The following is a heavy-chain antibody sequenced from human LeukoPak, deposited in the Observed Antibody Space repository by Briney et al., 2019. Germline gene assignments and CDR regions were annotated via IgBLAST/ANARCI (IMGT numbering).Heavy chain of an antibody. CDR3: ARQTLGATGYSAFDF. CDR1: GFTFSSLE. CDR2: ISDSGSPI. V-gene: IGHV3-48*03. Sequence: PGGSLRLSCAASGFTFSSLEMNWVRQAPGKGLEWVSYISDSGSPIYYADSVKGRFTVSRDNAKNSLYLQMNSLRAEDTALYYCARQTLGATGYSAFDFWGQGTLVTVSS. D-gene: IGHD3-9*01. J-gene: IGHJ3*01.